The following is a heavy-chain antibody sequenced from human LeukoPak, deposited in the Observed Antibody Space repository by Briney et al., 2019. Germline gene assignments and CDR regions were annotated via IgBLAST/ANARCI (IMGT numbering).Heavy chain of an antibody. CDR1: GGSISSYY. Sequence: SETLSLTCTVSGGSISSYYWSWIRQPPGKGLEWIGYIYYSGSTNYNPSLKSRVTISVDTSKNQFSLKLSSVTAADTAVYYCARARSGYDQRFDYWGQGTQVTVSS. D-gene: IGHD5-12*01. V-gene: IGHV4-59*01. J-gene: IGHJ4*02. CDR2: IYYSGST. CDR3: ARARSGYDQRFDY.